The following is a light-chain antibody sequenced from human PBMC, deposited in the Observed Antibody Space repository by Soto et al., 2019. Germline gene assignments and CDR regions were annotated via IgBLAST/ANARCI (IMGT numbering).Light chain of an antibody. CDR2: GAS. CDR1: QSVANSY. Sequence: EIVLTQSPGTQSLSPGERATLSCRASQSVANSYLAWYQQKPGQAPRLLIYGASSRATGIPDRFSGSGSGTDVTLNISRLESEDFAVYYCQQYGTLITFGQGTRLEIK. V-gene: IGKV3-20*01. J-gene: IGKJ5*01. CDR3: QQYGTLIT.